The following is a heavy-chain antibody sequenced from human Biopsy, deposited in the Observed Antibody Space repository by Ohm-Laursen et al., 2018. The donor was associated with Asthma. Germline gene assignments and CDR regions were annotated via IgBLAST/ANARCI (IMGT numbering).Heavy chain of an antibody. CDR3: ARVRGDGSGSAIDNYFGMDV. D-gene: IGHD3-10*01. CDR1: GDSISSPPYY. V-gene: IGHV4-31*03. Sequence: SQTLSFTSTVSGDSISSPPYYWSGVGQRPGRVLVWFGYVSYRGTTFYHPSLMSRLIISLDTSKNQFSLKLSSVTAADTAVYYFARVRGDGSGSAIDNYFGMDVWGQGTTVTVSS. CDR2: VSYRGTT. J-gene: IGHJ6*02.